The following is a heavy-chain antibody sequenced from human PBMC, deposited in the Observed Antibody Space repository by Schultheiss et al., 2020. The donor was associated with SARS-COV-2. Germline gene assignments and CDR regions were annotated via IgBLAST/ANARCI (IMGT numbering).Heavy chain of an antibody. CDR2: ISASGGST. V-gene: IGHV3-23*01. Sequence: GGSLRLSCAASGFTFSSYAMSWVRQAPGKGLEWVSVISASGGSTEYADSVKGRFTISRDNSKNTLYLQMNNLRAEDTAAYYCAKVVGPSSSWYKGALGFWGQGTPVTVSS. J-gene: IGHJ4*02. CDR1: GFTFSSYA. D-gene: IGHD6-13*01. CDR3: AKVVGPSSSWYKGALGF.